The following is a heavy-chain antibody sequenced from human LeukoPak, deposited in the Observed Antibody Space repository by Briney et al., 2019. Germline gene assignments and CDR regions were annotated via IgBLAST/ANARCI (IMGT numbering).Heavy chain of an antibody. CDR1: GGSISSSSYY. V-gene: IGHV4-39*07. CDR3: ARDWGSGGYSYGFSFDY. Sequence: SETLSLTCTVSGGSISSSSYYWGWIRQPRGKGLEWIGSIYYSGSTYYNPSLKSRVTISVDTSKNQFSLKLSSVTAADTAVYYCARDWGSGGYSYGFSFDYWGQGTLVTVSS. J-gene: IGHJ4*02. CDR2: IYYSGST. D-gene: IGHD5-18*01.